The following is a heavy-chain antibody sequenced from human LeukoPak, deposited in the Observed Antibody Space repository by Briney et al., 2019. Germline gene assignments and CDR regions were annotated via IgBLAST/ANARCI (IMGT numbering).Heavy chain of an antibody. J-gene: IGHJ4*02. CDR2: INHSGSA. CDR1: GGSISSSSYY. CDR3: ARGQGTVTTH. D-gene: IGHD4-17*01. V-gene: IGHV4-39*07. Sequence: SETLSVTCTVSGGSISSSSYYWGWIRQPPGKGLEWIGEINHSGSANYSPSLSSRVTISLDMSENQFSLKLTSVTAADTAVYYCARGQGTVTTHWGQGTLVTVSS.